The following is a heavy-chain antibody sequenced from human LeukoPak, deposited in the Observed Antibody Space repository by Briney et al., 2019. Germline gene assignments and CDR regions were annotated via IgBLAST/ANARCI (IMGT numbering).Heavy chain of an antibody. D-gene: IGHD2-15*01. J-gene: IGHJ4*02. CDR1: GFTFSSYA. V-gene: IGHV3-23*01. Sequence: GGSLRLSCAASGFTFSSYAMSWVRQAPGKGLEWVSSISNSGGSTYYTDSVKGRFTISRDNSKNTLYLQMNSLRAEDTAVYYCAKSPYGAGDIFDFWGQGTLVTVSS. CDR3: AKSPYGAGDIFDF. CDR2: ISNSGGST.